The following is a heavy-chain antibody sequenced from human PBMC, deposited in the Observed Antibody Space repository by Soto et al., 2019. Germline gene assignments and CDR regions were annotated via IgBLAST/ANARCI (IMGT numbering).Heavy chain of an antibody. CDR3: AKGRGGSGSLTPRVDF. CDR2: ISGGGDTT. Sequence: EVQLLESGGGLVQPGGSLRLSCAASGFTFNNYAMTWVRQAPGKGLEWVSAISGGGDTTSYADSVKGRFTVSRDGSKNTLDLQMSSLIAEDTALYYCAKGRGGSGSLTPRVDFWGQGTLVTVSS. V-gene: IGHV3-23*01. J-gene: IGHJ4*02. D-gene: IGHD3-10*01. CDR1: GFTFNNYA.